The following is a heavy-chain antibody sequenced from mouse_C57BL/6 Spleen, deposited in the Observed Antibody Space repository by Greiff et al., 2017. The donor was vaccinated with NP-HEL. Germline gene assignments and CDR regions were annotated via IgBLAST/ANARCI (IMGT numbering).Heavy chain of an antibody. Sequence: VQLQQSGPELVKPGASVKISCKASGYAFSSSWMNWVKQRPGKGLEWIGRIYPGDGDTNYNGKFKGKATLTAYKSSSTAYMQLSSLTSEDSAVYFCAREGLRRIYYAMDYWGQGTSVTVSS. J-gene: IGHJ4*01. CDR3: AREGLRRIYYAMDY. V-gene: IGHV1-82*01. CDR2: IYPGDGDT. CDR1: GYAFSSSW. D-gene: IGHD2-4*01.